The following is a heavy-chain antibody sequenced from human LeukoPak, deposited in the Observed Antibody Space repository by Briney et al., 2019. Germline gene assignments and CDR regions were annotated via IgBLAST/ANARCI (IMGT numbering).Heavy chain of an antibody. D-gene: IGHD3-9*01. J-gene: IGHJ4*02. CDR2: ISYDGSNK. CDR3: ARESWLRGYYFDY. CDR1: GFTFSSYS. V-gene: IGHV3-30*03. Sequence: GGSLRLSCAASGFTFSSYSMNWVRQAPGKGLEWVAVISYDGSNKYYADSVKGRFTISRDNSKNTLYLQMNSLRAEDTAVYYCARESWLRGYYFDYWGQGTLVTVSS.